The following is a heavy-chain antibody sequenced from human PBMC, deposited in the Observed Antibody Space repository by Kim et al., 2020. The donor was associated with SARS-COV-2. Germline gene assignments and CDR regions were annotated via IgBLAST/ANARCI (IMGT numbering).Heavy chain of an antibody. J-gene: IGHJ4*02. CDR3: AMRGLHDSGTSYFYYFDF. V-gene: IGHV3-23*01. D-gene: IGHD3-22*01. CDR2: IRSNGART. CDR1: GFTFSNYA. Sequence: GGSLRLSCAASGFTFSNYAMTWVRQAPGKGLEWVSGIRSNGARTYYADSVKGRFSISRDNSKNTLYLQMNSLRAEDTAIYYCAMRGLHDSGTSYFYYFDFWGQGTLVTVSS.